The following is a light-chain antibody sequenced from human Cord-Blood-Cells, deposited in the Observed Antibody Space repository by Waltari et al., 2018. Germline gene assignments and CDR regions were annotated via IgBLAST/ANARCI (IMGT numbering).Light chain of an antibody. Sequence: SYELTQPPSVSVSPGQTARITCAGEALPKQYAYWYQQKPGQAPSLVIYKDSERPSGIPERFSGSSSGTTVTLTISGVQAEDEADYYCQSADSSGTYYVFGTGTKVTVL. CDR1: ALPKQY. V-gene: IGLV3-25*03. CDR3: QSADSSGTYYV. J-gene: IGLJ1*01. CDR2: KDS.